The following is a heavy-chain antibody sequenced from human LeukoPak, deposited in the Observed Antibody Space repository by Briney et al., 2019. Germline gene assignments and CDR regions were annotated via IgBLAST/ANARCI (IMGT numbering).Heavy chain of an antibody. CDR3: ARDLDYYDSLYYFDY. CDR1: GYTFTGYY. J-gene: IGHJ4*02. Sequence: ASVKVSCKASGYTFTGYYMHRVRQAPGQELEWMGWINPNSGGTNYARKFQGRVTMTRDTSISTAYMELSRLRSDDTAVYYCARDLDYYDSLYYFDYWGQGTLVAVSS. V-gene: IGHV1-2*02. CDR2: INPNSGGT. D-gene: IGHD3-22*01.